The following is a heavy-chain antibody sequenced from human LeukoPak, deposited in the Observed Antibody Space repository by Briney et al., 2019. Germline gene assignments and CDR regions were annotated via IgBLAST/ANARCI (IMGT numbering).Heavy chain of an antibody. CDR1: GYTFTGYY. Sequence: ASVKVSCKASGYTFTGYYMHWVRQAPGQGLEWMGWINPNSGGTNYAQKFQGRVTMTRDTSISTAYMELSRLRSDDTAVYYCARIMVRVLLWFGELPGRNWFDPWGQGTLVTVSS. CDR3: ARIMVRVLLWFGELPGRNWFDP. D-gene: IGHD3-10*01. J-gene: IGHJ5*02. CDR2: INPNSGGT. V-gene: IGHV1-2*02.